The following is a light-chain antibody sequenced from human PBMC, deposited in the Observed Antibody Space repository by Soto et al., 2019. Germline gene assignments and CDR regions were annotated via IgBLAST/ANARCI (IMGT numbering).Light chain of an antibody. J-gene: IGKJ1*01. V-gene: IGKV3-20*01. CDR3: KQYGSSRT. CDR1: QTFSSGY. CDR2: GAS. Sequence: EIVLTQSPGTLSLFPGERATLSCRASQTFSSGYLAWYQQKPGQAPRLLIYGASSRAAGIPDRFSGSGSGTDFTLTISRLEPEDFAVYYCKQYGSSRTFGQGTKVDI.